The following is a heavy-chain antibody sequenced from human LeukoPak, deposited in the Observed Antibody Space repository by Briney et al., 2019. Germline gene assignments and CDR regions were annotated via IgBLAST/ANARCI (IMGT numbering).Heavy chain of an antibody. D-gene: IGHD1-26*01. V-gene: IGHV3-23*01. CDR2: ISGSGGST. CDR1: GFTFSSYA. Sequence: GRSLRLSCAASGFTFSSYAMSWVRQAPGKGLEWVSAISGSGGSTYYADSVKGRFTISRDNSKNTLYLQMNSLRAEDTAVYYCAKGPLLLVGVNEGFDYWGQGTLVTVSS. CDR3: AKGPLLLVGVNEGFDY. J-gene: IGHJ4*02.